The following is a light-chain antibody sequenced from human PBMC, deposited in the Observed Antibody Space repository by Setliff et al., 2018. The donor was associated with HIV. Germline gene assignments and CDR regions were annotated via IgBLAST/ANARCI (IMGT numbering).Light chain of an antibody. CDR3: SSYAQGDTWV. V-gene: IGLV2-23*02. Sequence: QSALTQPASVSGSPGQSITISCTGSSSDIGTYNFVSWYQQYPNKAPKVVIYEVSVRPSGVSERFSGSKSGNTASLTISGLQAEDEADYYCSSYAQGDTWVFGGGTKVTVL. CDR1: SSDIGTYNF. J-gene: IGLJ3*02. CDR2: EVS.